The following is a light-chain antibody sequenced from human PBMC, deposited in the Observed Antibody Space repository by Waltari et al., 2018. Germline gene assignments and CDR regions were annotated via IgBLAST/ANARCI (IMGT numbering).Light chain of an antibody. V-gene: IGLV4-69*01. Sequence: QLVLTQPPSASASLGASVKPTCTLNSGHTRYAIAWHPQQPEKGPRFLMKLDSEGSHTKGDGIPDRFSGSSSGAERYLILSSLQSEDEADYYCQSWDTGINVFGGGTKLTVL. CDR3: QSWDTGINV. J-gene: IGLJ2*01. CDR1: SGHTRYA. CDR2: LDSEGSH.